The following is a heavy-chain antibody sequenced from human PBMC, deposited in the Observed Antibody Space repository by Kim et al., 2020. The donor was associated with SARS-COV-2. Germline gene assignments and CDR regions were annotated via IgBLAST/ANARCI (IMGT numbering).Heavy chain of an antibody. D-gene: IGHD3-9*01. CDR3: ARDQTRLDYDILTGYYTLDLFDY. CDR2: ISSSSSYI. Sequence: GGSLRLSCAASGFTFSSYSMNWVRQAPGKGLEWVSSISSSSSYIYYADSVKGRFTISRVNAKNSLYLQMNSLRAEDTAVYYCARDQTRLDYDILTGYYTLDLFDYWGQGTLVTVSS. J-gene: IGHJ4*02. CDR1: GFTFSSYS. V-gene: IGHV3-21*01.